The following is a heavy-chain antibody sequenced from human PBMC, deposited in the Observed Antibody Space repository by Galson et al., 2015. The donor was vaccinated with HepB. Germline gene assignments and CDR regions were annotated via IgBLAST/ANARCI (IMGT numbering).Heavy chain of an antibody. CDR3: AKYSSSPYYYYYMDV. D-gene: IGHD6-13*01. CDR2: ISGSGGST. Sequence: SLRLSCAASGFTFSSYAMSWVRQAPGKGLEWVSAISGSGGSTYYADSVKGRFTISRDNSKNTLYLQMNSLRAEDTAVYYCAKYSSSPYYYYYMDVWGKGTTVTVSS. J-gene: IGHJ6*03. CDR1: GFTFSSYA. V-gene: IGHV3-23*01.